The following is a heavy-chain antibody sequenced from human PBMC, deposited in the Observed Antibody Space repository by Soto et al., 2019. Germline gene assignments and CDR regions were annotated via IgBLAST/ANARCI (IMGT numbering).Heavy chain of an antibody. J-gene: IGHJ6*02. V-gene: IGHV1-46*01. CDR2: INPSGGST. Sequence: GASVKVSCKASGYTFTSYYMHWVRQAPGQGLEWMGIINPSGGSTSYAQKFQGRVTMTRDTSTSTVYMELSSLRSEDTAVYYCASGFYCGGDCSNVTYYYYGMDVWGQGTTVTVSS. CDR3: ASGFYCGGDCSNVTYYYYGMDV. CDR1: GYTFTSYY. D-gene: IGHD2-21*02.